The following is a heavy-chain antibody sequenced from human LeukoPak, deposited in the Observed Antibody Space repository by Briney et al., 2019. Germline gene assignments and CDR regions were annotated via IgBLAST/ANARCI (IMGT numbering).Heavy chain of an antibody. Sequence: PGGSLRLSCAASGLTFDDYAMHWVRQAPGKGLEWVSGISWNSGSIGYADSVKGRFTISRDNAKNSLYLQMNSLRAEDTALYYCAKDMYYYDSSGYSGQFDYWGQGTLVTVSS. J-gene: IGHJ4*02. CDR1: GLTFDDYA. V-gene: IGHV3-9*01. CDR2: ISWNSGSI. D-gene: IGHD3-22*01. CDR3: AKDMYYYDSSGYSGQFDY.